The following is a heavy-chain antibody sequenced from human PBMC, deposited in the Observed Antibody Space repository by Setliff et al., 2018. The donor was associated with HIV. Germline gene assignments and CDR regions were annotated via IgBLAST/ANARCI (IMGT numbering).Heavy chain of an antibody. D-gene: IGHD6-19*01. V-gene: IGHV1-18*01. CDR1: GYTFPTYG. CDR3: ARLGSGWSDSYYYAMDV. Sequence: VASVKVSCKTSGYTFPTYGISWVRQAPGHGLEWMGWISPYNGHTKYAQTFQGSVTMTIDTSTNSAYMELRSLRSDDTAVYFCARLGSGWSDSYYYAMDVWGQGTTVTVSS. CDR2: ISPYNGHT. J-gene: IGHJ6*02.